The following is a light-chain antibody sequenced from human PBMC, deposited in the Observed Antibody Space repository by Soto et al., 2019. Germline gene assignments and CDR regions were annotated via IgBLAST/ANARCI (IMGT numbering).Light chain of an antibody. CDR1: ISDIAAYNY. Sequence: QSALTQPASVSGSPGQSITISCTGTISDIAAYNYVSWYQQHPGKAPKLMIYEVSNRPSGVSNRFSGSKSGNTASLTISGLQAEDEADYYCSSYTSTSTLYVFGTGTKLTVL. CDR3: SSYTSTSTLYV. CDR2: EVS. V-gene: IGLV2-14*01. J-gene: IGLJ1*01.